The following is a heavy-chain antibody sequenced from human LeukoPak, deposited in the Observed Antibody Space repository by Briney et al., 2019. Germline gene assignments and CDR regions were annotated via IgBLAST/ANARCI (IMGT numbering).Heavy chain of an antibody. J-gene: IGHJ4*02. V-gene: IGHV3-7*04. CDR2: IKQDGREK. Sequence: GGSLRLSCAASGFTLSSYWMSWVSQAPGRGLEWVANIKQDGREKYYVDSVKGRFTISRDNAKNSLYLQMNSLRAEDTAVYYCAREQYYYDSSGYYFLFDYWGQGTLVTVSS. D-gene: IGHD3-22*01. CDR3: AREQYYYDSSGYYFLFDY. CDR1: GFTLSSYW.